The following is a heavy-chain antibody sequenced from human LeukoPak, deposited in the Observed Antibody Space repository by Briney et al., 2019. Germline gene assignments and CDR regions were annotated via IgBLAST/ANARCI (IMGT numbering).Heavy chain of an antibody. V-gene: IGHV4-30-4*01. CDR1: GGSISSGDYY. CDR2: IYYSGST. D-gene: IGHD3-9*01. Sequence: SETLSLTCTVSGGSISSGDYYWSWIRQPPGMGLEWIGYIYYSGSTYYNPSLKSRVTISVDTSKNQFSLKLSSVTAADTAVYYCATTDILTGYYIMDYWGQGTLVTVSS. J-gene: IGHJ4*02. CDR3: ATTDILTGYYIMDY.